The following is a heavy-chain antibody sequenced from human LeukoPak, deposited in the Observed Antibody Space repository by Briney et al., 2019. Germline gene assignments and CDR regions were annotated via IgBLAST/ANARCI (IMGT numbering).Heavy chain of an antibody. CDR2: INPNSGGT. Sequence: GASVKVSCKASGYTFTGYYMHWVRQAPGQGLEWMGWINPNSGGTNYAQKFQGWVTMTRDTSISTAYMELSRLRSDDTAVYYCARDGNGSSGYYAYWYFDLWGRGTLVTVSS. V-gene: IGHV1-2*04. CDR1: GYTFTGYY. D-gene: IGHD3-22*01. CDR3: ARDGNGSSGYYAYWYFDL. J-gene: IGHJ2*01.